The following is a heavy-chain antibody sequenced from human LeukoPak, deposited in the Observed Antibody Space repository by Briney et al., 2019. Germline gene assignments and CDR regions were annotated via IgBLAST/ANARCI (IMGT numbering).Heavy chain of an antibody. J-gene: IGHJ4*02. Sequence: SQTLSLTCTVSGGSISSGSYYWSWIRQPAGKGLEWIGRVYTSGSTNYNPSLKSRVTISVDTSKNQFSLKLRSVTAADTAVYYCARDDRGYSYGYPLLDYWGQGTLVTVSS. CDR1: GGSISSGSYY. CDR3: ARDDRGYSYGYPLLDY. V-gene: IGHV4-61*02. CDR2: VYTSGST. D-gene: IGHD5-18*01.